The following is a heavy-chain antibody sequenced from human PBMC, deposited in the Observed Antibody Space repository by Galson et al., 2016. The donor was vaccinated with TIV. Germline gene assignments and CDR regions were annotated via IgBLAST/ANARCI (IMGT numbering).Heavy chain of an antibody. J-gene: IGHJ4*02. V-gene: IGHV4-4*07. D-gene: IGHD3-10*02. CDR3: ARDPGYFGPGVVQC. Sequence: ETLSLTCTVSGASISDYYWSWIRQPAGKGLEWMGRVDSTGNNDYNPSLNSRVTMSADASKRQFFLKLSPVTAADTAVYYCARDPGYFGPGVVQCWGQGIQVIVSS. CDR1: GASISDYY. CDR2: VDSTGNN.